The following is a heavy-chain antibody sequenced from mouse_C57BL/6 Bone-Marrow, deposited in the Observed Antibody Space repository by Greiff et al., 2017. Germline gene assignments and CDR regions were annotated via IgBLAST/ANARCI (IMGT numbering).Heavy chain of an antibody. D-gene: IGHD1-1*01. CDR1: GYTFTSYW. CDR2: INPSNGGT. V-gene: IGHV1-53*01. J-gene: IGHJ2*01. CDR3: ARSTVVSHGDYFDY. Sequence: QVQLQQPGTELVKPGASVKLSCKASGYTFTSYWMHWVKQRPGQGLEWIGNINPSNGGTNYNEQFKSKATLTVDKSSSTAYMQLSSLTSEDSAVYYCARSTVVSHGDYFDYWGQGTTLTVSS.